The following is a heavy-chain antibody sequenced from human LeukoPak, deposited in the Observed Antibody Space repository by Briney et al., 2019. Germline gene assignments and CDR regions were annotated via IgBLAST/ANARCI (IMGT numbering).Heavy chain of an antibody. V-gene: IGHV1-69*13. Sequence: ASVKVSCKASGGTFSSYAISWVRQAPGQGLEWMGGIIPIFGTANYAQKFQGRVTITADESTSTAYMELSSLRSEDTAVYYCGKNRYSGSLSPFDIWGQGTMVTVSS. J-gene: IGHJ3*02. CDR1: GGTFSSYA. CDR2: IIPIFGTA. D-gene: IGHD1-26*01. CDR3: GKNRYSGSLSPFDI.